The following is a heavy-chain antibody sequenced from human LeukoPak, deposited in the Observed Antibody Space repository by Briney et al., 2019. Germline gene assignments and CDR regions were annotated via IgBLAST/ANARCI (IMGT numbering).Heavy chain of an antibody. Sequence: PGGSLRLSCVASGFNFEDYAMNWVRQAAGKGLEWGSGISWNSGSIGYAASVKGRFSISRDNAKNSLFLQMNTLRLDDTAVYFCTRLPRKYYYGSGSYSDSWGQGTLVTVYS. CDR2: ISWNSGSI. V-gene: IGHV3-9*01. D-gene: IGHD3-10*01. CDR1: GFNFEDYA. CDR3: TRLPRKYYYGSGSYSDS. J-gene: IGHJ4*02.